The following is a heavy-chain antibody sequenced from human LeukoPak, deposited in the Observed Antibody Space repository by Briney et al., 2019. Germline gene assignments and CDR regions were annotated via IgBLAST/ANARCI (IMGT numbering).Heavy chain of an antibody. D-gene: IGHD4-11*01. Sequence: PSETLSLTCSVSGGSIGNYYWNWIRHFPGKGLQWIGFINYSGSTNYNPSLKSRVSMSVDTSRNQLSLKLSSVTAADTAVYYCARALGSKNAFDVWGQGTAVTVSS. CDR3: ARALGSKNAFDV. CDR2: INYSGST. V-gene: IGHV4-59*08. CDR1: GGSIGNYY. J-gene: IGHJ3*01.